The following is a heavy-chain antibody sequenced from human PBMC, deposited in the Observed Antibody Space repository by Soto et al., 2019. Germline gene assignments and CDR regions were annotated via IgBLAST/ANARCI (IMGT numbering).Heavy chain of an antibody. CDR3: ARDTESVGATLWFDP. CDR1: GDSVSSNSAT. V-gene: IGHV6-1*01. J-gene: IGHJ5*02. D-gene: IGHD1-26*01. CDR2: TYYRSKWYN. Sequence: PSQTLSLTCAISGDSVSSNSATWDWIRQSPSRGLEWLGRTYYRSKWYNDYAVSVKSRITINPDTSKNQFSLQLNSVTPEDTAVYYCARDTESVGATLWFDPRGQGTLVTVSS.